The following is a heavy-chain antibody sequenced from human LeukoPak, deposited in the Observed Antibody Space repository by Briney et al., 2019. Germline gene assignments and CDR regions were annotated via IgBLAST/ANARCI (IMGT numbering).Heavy chain of an antibody. CDR1: GGSISSYY. V-gene: IGHV4-59*01. D-gene: IGHD3-22*01. CDR3: ARAPTYYYDSSGFI. Sequence: PSETLSLTCTVSGGSISSYYWSWIRQPPGKGLEWIGYIYYSGSTNYNPSLKSRVTISVDTSKNQFSLKLSSVTAADTAVYYCARAPTYYYDSSGFIWGQGTLVTVSS. CDR2: IYYSGST. J-gene: IGHJ4*02.